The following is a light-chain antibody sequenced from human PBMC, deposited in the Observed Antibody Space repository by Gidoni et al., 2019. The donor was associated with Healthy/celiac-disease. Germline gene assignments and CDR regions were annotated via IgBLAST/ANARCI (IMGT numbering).Light chain of an antibody. CDR1: QDISNY. J-gene: IGKJ2*01. CDR2: DAS. Sequence: DIQMTQSPSSLSASVGDRVTITCQASQDISNYLNWYQQKPGKAPKLLIYDASNLETGVPSRFSGSGSGTDFTFTISSLQPEDIATYYCQQYDNHRNTFGQGTKLEIK. V-gene: IGKV1-33*01. CDR3: QQYDNHRNT.